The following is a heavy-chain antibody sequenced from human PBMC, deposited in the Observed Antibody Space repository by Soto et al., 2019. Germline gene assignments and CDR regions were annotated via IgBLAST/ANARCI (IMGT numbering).Heavy chain of an antibody. CDR3: AAGLIGYCSGGSCYSSYFQH. J-gene: IGHJ1*01. CDR2: IIPIFGTA. D-gene: IGHD2-15*01. V-gene: IGHV1-69*05. CDR1: GGTFSSYA. Sequence: SVKVSCKASGGTFSSYAISWVRQAPGQGLEWMGGIIPIFGTANYAQKFQERVTITRDMSTSTAHMELSSLRSEDTAVYYCAAGLIGYCSGGSCYSSYFQHWGQGTLVTVSS.